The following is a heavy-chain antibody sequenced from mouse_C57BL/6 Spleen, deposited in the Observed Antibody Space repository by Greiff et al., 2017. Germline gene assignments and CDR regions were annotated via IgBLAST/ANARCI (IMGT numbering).Heavy chain of an antibody. CDR2: ISSGGSYT. J-gene: IGHJ4*01. V-gene: IGHV5-6*01. Sequence: EVKLMESGGDLVKPGGSLKLSCAASGFTFSSYGMSWVRQTPDKRLEWVATISSGGSYTDYPDSVKGRFTISRDNAKTTLYLQRSSLKSEDTAMYYCARQWDLENWDGGDYYAMDYWGQGTSVTVSS. CDR1: GFTFSSYG. CDR3: ARQWDLENWDGGDYYAMDY. D-gene: IGHD4-1*01.